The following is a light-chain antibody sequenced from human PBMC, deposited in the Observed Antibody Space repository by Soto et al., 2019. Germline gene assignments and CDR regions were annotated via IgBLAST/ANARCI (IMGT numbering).Light chain of an antibody. CDR1: QSISSW. CDR3: QQYGSSSPWT. CDR2: KAS. J-gene: IGKJ1*01. V-gene: IGKV1-5*03. Sequence: DIQMTQSPSTLSASVGDRVTITCRASQSISSWLAWYQQKPGRAPKLLIYKASSLETGVPSRFRGSGSGKEFTLIISGLQPDDFASYYCQQYGSSSPWTFGQGTKVEIK.